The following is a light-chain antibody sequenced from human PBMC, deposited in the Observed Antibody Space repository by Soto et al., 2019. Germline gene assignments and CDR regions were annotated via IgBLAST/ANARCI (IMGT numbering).Light chain of an antibody. CDR1: SGHSSNV. J-gene: IGLJ2*01. CDR3: QSWGTGIRV. Sequence: QTVVTQSPSASASLGASVKLTCTLRSGHSSNVIAWHQQQPEKGPRFLMKLNSDGSHTKGDGIPDRFSGSSSGAERYLTISSLQSEDEADYFCQSWGTGIRVFGGGTKVTVL. CDR2: LNSDGSH. V-gene: IGLV4-69*01.